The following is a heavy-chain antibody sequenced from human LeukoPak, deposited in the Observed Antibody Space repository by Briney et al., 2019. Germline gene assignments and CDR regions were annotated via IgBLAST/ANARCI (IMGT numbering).Heavy chain of an antibody. CDR1: RFTFTDYY. V-gene: IGHV1-2*06. CDR2: IILKTGAT. Sequence: GASVKVSCKSSRFTFTDYYLHWVRQAPGQGLEWMGRIILKTGATSYAQKFQGRVTLTRDTSISTAYMELSRLRSDDTAVYYCARSKSSSWYYYFDYWGQGTLVTVSS. D-gene: IGHD6-13*01. J-gene: IGHJ4*02. CDR3: ARSKSSSWYYYFDY.